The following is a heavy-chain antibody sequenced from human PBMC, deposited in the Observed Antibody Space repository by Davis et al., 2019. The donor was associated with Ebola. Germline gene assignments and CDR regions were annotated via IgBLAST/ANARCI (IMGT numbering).Heavy chain of an antibody. V-gene: IGHV6-1*01. D-gene: IGHD5-12*01. CDR3: VRGWLRSKFDY. CDR2: TYYNSKWYS. Sequence: HSQTLSLTCAISGDSVAGGSGGWNWIRQSPSRGLEWLGRTYYNSKWYSDYAVSVKSRININPDTSKNQFSLQLNSVTPEDTAVYYCVRGWLRSKFDYWGQGTLVTVSS. CDR1: GDSVAGGSGG. J-gene: IGHJ4*02.